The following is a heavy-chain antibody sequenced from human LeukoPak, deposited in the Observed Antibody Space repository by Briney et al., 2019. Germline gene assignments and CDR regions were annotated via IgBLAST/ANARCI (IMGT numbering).Heavy chain of an antibody. V-gene: IGHV1-46*01. CDR3: ATLHRSYSGSYYEWFDP. CDR1: GYTFTSYY. J-gene: IGHJ5*02. CDR2: INPSGGST. Sequence: GASVKVSCKASGYTFTSYYMHWVRQAPGQGLEWMGIINPSGGSTSYAQKFQGRVTMTRDMSTSTVYMELSSLRSEDTAVYYCATLHRSYSGSYYEWFDPWGQGTLVTVSS. D-gene: IGHD1-26*01.